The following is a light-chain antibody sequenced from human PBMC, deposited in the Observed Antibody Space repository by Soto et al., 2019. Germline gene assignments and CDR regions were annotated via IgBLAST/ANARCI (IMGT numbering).Light chain of an antibody. CDR2: TTS. V-gene: IGKV1-39*01. Sequence: DIQMTQSASSLSASVGDRVTIPCRASQSVSSYVNWYRHKPGKAPKLLIFTTSSLESGVPSRFSGSGSGTDFTLTISSLHPEDFATYYCQQTSIIPWTFGQGTTVEF. CDR3: QQTSIIPWT. CDR1: QSVSSY. J-gene: IGKJ1*01.